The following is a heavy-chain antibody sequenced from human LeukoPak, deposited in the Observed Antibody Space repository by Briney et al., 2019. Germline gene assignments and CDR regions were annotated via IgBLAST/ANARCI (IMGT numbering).Heavy chain of an antibody. CDR1: GGSISSHY. J-gene: IGHJ4*02. D-gene: IGHD1-26*01. V-gene: IGHV4-59*11. CDR2: IYYSGST. Sequence: PSETLSLTCTVSGGSISSHYWSWIRQPPGKGLEWIGYIYYSGSTNYNPSLKSRVTISVDTSKNQFSLKLSSVIAADTAVYYCARTGRWELNFDYWGQGTLVTVSS. CDR3: ARTGRWELNFDY.